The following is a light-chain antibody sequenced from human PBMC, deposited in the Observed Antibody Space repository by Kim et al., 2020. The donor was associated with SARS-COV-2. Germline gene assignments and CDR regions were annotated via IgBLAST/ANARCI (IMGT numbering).Light chain of an antibody. Sequence: SYELTQPPSVSVSPGQTASITCSGDKLGDKYACWYQQKPGQSPLLVIYQDNKRPSGIPERFSGSNSGNTATLTISGTQAIDEAVYYCQAWDSSTGVFGGGTQLTVL. CDR3: QAWDSSTGV. CDR1: KLGDKY. V-gene: IGLV3-1*01. CDR2: QDN. J-gene: IGLJ2*01.